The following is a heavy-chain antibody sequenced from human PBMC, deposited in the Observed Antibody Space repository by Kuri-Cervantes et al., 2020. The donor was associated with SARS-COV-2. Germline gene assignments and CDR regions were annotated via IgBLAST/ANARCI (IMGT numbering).Heavy chain of an antibody. J-gene: IGHJ2*01. D-gene: IGHD6-19*01. CDR3: ARDRVSIAVAGYYWYFDL. CDR1: GFTFSDYY. Sequence: GESLKFSCAVSGFTFSDYYMSWIRQAPGKGLEWVSYISSSGSTIYYADSVKGRFTISRDNAKNSLYLQMNSLRAEDTAVYYCARDRVSIAVAGYYWYFDLWGRGTLVTVSS. V-gene: IGHV3-11*04. CDR2: ISSSGSTI.